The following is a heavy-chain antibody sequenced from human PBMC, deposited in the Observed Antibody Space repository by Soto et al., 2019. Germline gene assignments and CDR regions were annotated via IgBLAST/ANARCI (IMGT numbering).Heavy chain of an antibody. V-gene: IGHV3-7*01. CDR1: GFIFGNFW. D-gene: IGHD6-19*01. CDR2: IKQDGSEK. CDR3: AGGVYSNGWIFDY. Sequence: GGSLRLSCAASGFIFGNFWMSWVRQTPGKGLEWVANIKQDGSEKYYVDSVKGRFTLSSDNAKNSLHLQMNSLKAEDTAMYLWAGGVYSNGWIFDYWGKGSLVSVAS. J-gene: IGHJ4*01.